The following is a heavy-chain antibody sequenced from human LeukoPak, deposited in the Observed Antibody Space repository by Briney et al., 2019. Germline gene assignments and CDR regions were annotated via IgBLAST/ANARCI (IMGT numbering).Heavy chain of an antibody. V-gene: IGHV3-48*03. CDR3: GRERDSSGYYFDY. D-gene: IGHD3-22*01. Sequence: QPGGSLRLSCAASGFTFSSYEMNWVRQAPGKGLESVSYISSSGSTIYYADSVKGRFTISRDNAKNSLYLQMNSLRAEDTAVYYCGRERDSSGYYFDYWGQGTLVTVSS. CDR2: ISSSGSTI. CDR1: GFTFSSYE. J-gene: IGHJ4*02.